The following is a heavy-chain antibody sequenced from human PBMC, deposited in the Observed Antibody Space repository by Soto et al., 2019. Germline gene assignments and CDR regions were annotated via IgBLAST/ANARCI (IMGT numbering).Heavy chain of an antibody. CDR2: IYYSGST. V-gene: IGHV4-39*01. CDR1: GGSISSSSYY. J-gene: IGHJ6*03. CDR3: ARVLREWLTYYYYYYMDV. Sequence: TSETLSLTCTVSGGSISSSSYYWGWIRQPPGKGLEWIGSIYYSGSTYYNPSLKSRVTISVDTSKNQFSLKLSSVTAADTAVYYCARVLREWLTYYYYYYMDVWGKGTTVTVSS. D-gene: IGHD3-3*01.